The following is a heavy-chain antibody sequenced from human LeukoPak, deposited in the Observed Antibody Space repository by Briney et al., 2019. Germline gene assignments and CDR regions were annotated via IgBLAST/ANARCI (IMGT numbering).Heavy chain of an antibody. J-gene: IGHJ4*02. D-gene: IGHD3-10*01. V-gene: IGHV3-21*01. Sequence: GGSLRLSCAASGFTFSSYSMNWVRQAPGKGLEWVSSISSSSSYIYYADSVKGRFTISRDNAKTSLYLQLNSLRAKDMAVYYCARDIGGGDYWGQGTLVTVSS. CDR2: ISSSSSYI. CDR1: GFTFSSYS. CDR3: ARDIGGGDY.